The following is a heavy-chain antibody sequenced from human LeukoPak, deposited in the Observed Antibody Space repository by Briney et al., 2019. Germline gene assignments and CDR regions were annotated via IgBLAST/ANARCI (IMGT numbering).Heavy chain of an antibody. CDR3: ASASRAQGVIYPYY. Sequence: GASVKVSCKASGYTFTGYYMHWVRQAPGQGLEWMGWINPNSGGTNYAQKFQGRVAMTRDTSISTAYMELSRLRSDDTAVYYCASASRAQGVIYPYYWGQGTLVTVSS. J-gene: IGHJ4*02. CDR2: INPNSGGT. D-gene: IGHD3-16*02. V-gene: IGHV1-2*02. CDR1: GYTFTGYY.